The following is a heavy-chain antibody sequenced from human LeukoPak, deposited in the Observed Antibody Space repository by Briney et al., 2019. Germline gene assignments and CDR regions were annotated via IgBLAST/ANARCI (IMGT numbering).Heavy chain of an antibody. CDR2: IYYSGST. CDR3: ARDKKGSSCYDY. CDR1: GGSINSYY. D-gene: IGHD2-2*01. Sequence: SETLSLTCTVSGGSINSYYWSWIRQSPGKGLEWIGYIYYSGSTNYNPSLKSRVTISVDTSKNQVSLKLSSVTAADTAVYYCARDKKGSSCYDYWGQGTLVTVSS. V-gene: IGHV4-59*01. J-gene: IGHJ4*02.